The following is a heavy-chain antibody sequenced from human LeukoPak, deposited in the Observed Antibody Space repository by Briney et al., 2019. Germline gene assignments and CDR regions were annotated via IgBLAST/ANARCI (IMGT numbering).Heavy chain of an antibody. CDR2: IKSKTDGGTT. CDR3: TTALFSRYGSGSYYYFDY. D-gene: IGHD3-10*01. CDR1: GFTFSSSW. Sequence: PGGSLRLSCAASGFTFSSSWMSWVRQAPGKGLEWVGRIKSKTDGGTTDYAAPMKGRFTISRDDSKNTLYLQMNSLKIEDTAVYYCTTALFSRYGSGSYYYFDYWGQGTLVTVSS. J-gene: IGHJ4*02. V-gene: IGHV3-15*01.